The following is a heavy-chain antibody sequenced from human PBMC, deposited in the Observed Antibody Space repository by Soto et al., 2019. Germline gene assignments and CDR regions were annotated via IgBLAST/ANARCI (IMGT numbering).Heavy chain of an antibody. V-gene: IGHV3-23*01. CDR1: GFTCGSYS. Sequence: VSLRLSCAASGFTCGSYSMSWVRKAPGKGLEWVSAISGSGGSTYYADSVKGRFTISRDNSKSTLYLQMNSLRAEDTAVYYCAKSGYSYGPYYYYMDVWGKGTTVTVSS. J-gene: IGHJ6*03. CDR2: ISGSGGST. CDR3: AKSGYSYGPYYYYMDV. D-gene: IGHD5-18*01.